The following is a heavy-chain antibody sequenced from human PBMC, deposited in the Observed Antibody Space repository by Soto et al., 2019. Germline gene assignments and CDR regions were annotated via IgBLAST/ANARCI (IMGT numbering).Heavy chain of an antibody. CDR2: ISGSGGST. J-gene: IGHJ4*02. CDR1: GFTFSSYA. Sequence: PGGSLRLSCAASGFTFSSYAMSWVRQAPGKGLEWVSAISGSGGSTYYADSVKGRFTISRDNSKNTLYLQMNSLRAEDTAVYYCAKDRPATNIVVVPADFDYWGQGTLVTVSS. CDR3: AKDRPATNIVVVPADFDY. D-gene: IGHD2-2*01. V-gene: IGHV3-23*01.